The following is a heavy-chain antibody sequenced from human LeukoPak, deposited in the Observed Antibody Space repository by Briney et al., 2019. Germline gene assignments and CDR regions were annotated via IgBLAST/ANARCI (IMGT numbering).Heavy chain of an antibody. V-gene: IGHV3-53*01. CDR3: ARGGYGDYYAFDI. CDR1: GFTVSSNY. CDR2: IYSGGST. D-gene: IGHD4-17*01. J-gene: IGHJ3*02. Sequence: GGSLRLSCAASGFTVSSNYMSWVRQAPGKGLEWVSVIYSGGSTYYADSVKGRFTISRDNSKNTLYLQMNSLRAEDTAVYYCARGGYGDYYAFDIWGQGTMVTVSS.